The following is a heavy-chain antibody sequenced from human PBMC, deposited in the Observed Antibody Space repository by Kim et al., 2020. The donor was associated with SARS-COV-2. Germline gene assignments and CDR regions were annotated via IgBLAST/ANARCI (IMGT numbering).Heavy chain of an antibody. J-gene: IGHJ4*02. D-gene: IGHD2-21*02. V-gene: IGHV4-31*03. CDR1: GGSISSGGYY. CDR2: IYYSGST. Sequence: SETLSLTCTVSGGSISSGGYYWSWIRQHPGKGLVWIGYIYYSGSTYYNPSLKSRVTISVDTSKNQFSLKLSSVTAADTAVYYCARQGSNRGGDCYPGAFDNWGQGTRVAVSS. CDR3: ARQGSNRGGDCYPGAFDN.